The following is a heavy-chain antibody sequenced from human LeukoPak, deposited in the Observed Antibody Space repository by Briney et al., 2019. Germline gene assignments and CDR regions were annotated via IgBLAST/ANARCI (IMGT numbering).Heavy chain of an antibody. D-gene: IGHD4-17*01. V-gene: IGHV3-66*04. Sequence: GVSLRLSCAASGFTASSTSIIWVRQAPGKGLECVSYIRGDTSTEYAEYVRGRFTISRDDAKNTVYLQMNSLRVEDTSVYYCARRRGGYGDGDFDYWGQGTLVTVSS. J-gene: IGHJ4*02. CDR3: ARRRGGYGDGDFDY. CDR1: GFTASSTS. CDR2: IRGDTST.